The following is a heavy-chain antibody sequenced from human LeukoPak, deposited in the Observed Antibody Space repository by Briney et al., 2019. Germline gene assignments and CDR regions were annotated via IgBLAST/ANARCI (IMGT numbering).Heavy chain of an antibody. CDR1: GYTFTSYA. CDR2: INTNTGNP. Sequence: ASVKVSCKASGYTFTSYAMNWVRQAPGQGLEWMGWINTNTGNPTYAQGFTGRFVFSLDTSVSTAYLQISSLKAKDTAVYYCARTYCGGDCYSSYFDYWGQGTLVTVSS. J-gene: IGHJ4*02. V-gene: IGHV7-4-1*02. D-gene: IGHD2-21*02. CDR3: ARTYCGGDCYSSYFDY.